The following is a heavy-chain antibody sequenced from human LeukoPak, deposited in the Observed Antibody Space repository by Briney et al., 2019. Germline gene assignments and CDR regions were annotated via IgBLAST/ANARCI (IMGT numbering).Heavy chain of an antibody. J-gene: IGHJ4*02. Sequence: PSETLSLTCTVSGGSVGGYYWTWIRQPPGGGLQWIGFILSTGGTNYNPSLKSRVAISTDTSKNQVSLRVTSVTAADTAVYYCATGGAFTTGRYNIWGQGTLVSVSS. CDR3: ATGGAFTTGRYNI. D-gene: IGHD1-1*01. V-gene: IGHV4-4*09. CDR2: ILSTGGT. CDR1: GGSVGGYY.